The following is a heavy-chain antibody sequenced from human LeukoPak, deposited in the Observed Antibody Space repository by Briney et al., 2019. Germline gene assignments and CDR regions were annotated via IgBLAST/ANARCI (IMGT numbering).Heavy chain of an antibody. V-gene: IGHV3-30*02. D-gene: IGHD2-21*02. CDR3: AKDLAYCGGDCYSVPYFDY. J-gene: IGHJ4*02. CDR2: IWYDGSNK. CDR1: GFTFSSYG. Sequence: PGGSLRLSCAASGFTFSSYGMHCVRQAPGKGLEWVAVIWYDGSNKYYADSVKGRFTISRDNSKNTLYLQMNSLRAEDTAVYYCAKDLAYCGGDCYSVPYFDYWGQGTLVTVSS.